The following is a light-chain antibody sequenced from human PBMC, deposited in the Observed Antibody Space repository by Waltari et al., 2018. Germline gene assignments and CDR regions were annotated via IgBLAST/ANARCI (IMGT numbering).Light chain of an antibody. Sequence: QSALTQPRSVSGSPGQSVTMSCTGTSSDIGDYEYVSWYQQHPGKAPKLIIHDIYRRPSGVPDRFSASKSGNTASLTISGLQADDEADYYCCSYTGRKTCVFGGGTKVTVL. CDR3: CSYTGRKTCV. CDR2: DIY. J-gene: IGLJ3*02. CDR1: SSDIGDYEY. V-gene: IGLV2-11*01.